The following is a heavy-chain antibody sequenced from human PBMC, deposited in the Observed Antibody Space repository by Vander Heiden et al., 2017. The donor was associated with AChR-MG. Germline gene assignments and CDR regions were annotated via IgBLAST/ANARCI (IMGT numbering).Heavy chain of an antibody. Sequence: QVQLVESGGGVVQPGRSLRLSCAASGFTFHSYAMYWVRQAPGKGLEWVATIWYDGNNKYYADSVKGRFTISRDNPKNTLYLQMNSLRVDDTAVYYCARDFAGPAVADIGGHYWGQGTLVTVSS. CDR3: ARDFAGPAVADIGGHY. CDR2: IWYDGNNK. V-gene: IGHV3-33*01. J-gene: IGHJ4*02. CDR1: GFTFHSYA. D-gene: IGHD6-19*01.